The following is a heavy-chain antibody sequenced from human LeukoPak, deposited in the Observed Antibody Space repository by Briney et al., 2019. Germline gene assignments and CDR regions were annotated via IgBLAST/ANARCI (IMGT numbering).Heavy chain of an antibody. V-gene: IGHV4-39*01. D-gene: IGHD6-19*01. CDR1: GGSMSNIYY. Sequence: SETLSLTCNVSGGSMSNIYYWGWIRQPPGKGLEWIGNIFYSGITYYNPSLRSRVTIAIDTSKSQFSLKLTSVTAADTAVYFCARQGGWYYPFDFWGQGTLVSVSA. CDR3: ARQGGWYYPFDF. J-gene: IGHJ4*02. CDR2: IFYSGIT.